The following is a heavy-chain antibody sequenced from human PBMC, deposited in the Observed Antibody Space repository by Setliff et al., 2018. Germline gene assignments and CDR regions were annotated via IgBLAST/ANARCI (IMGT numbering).Heavy chain of an antibody. CDR3: VKGTNVVMVYTGFDH. V-gene: IGHV3-53*01. D-gene: IGHD2-8*01. CDR2: ITTGGST. Sequence: GGSLRLSCAVSGFSVGGNYMNWVRQAPGKGLEWVSMITTGGSTYYADSVKGRFTISRDNSKKTLYLQMNSLRAVDTAVYYCVKGTNVVMVYTGFDHWGQGTLVTVSS. J-gene: IGHJ4*01. CDR1: GFSVGGNY.